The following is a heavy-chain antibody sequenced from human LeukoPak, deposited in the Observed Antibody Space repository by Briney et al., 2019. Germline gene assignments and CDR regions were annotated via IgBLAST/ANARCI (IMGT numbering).Heavy chain of an antibody. Sequence: QTGGSLRLSCAASGFTFSNYAIHWVRQAPGKGLEWVAVISYDGSNKYYADSVKGRFTISRDNSKNALYLQMNSLRAEDTAVYYCARARVDIAMFTWLNRYFDLWGRGTLVTVSS. CDR1: GFTFSNYA. CDR2: ISYDGSNK. J-gene: IGHJ2*01. V-gene: IGHV3-30-3*01. CDR3: ARARVDIAMFTWLNRYFDL. D-gene: IGHD5-18*01.